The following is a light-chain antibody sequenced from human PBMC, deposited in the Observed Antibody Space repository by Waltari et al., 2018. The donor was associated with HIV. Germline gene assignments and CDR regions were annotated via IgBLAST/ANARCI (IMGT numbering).Light chain of an antibody. J-gene: IGLJ1*01. CDR1: SSDVGNYNL. V-gene: IGLV2-23*02. CDR3: CSYAGSPYV. Sequence: HSALTQPASVSGSPGQSITISCTGASSDVGNYNLVSWYQQHQGKAPKLIIYEVTKRPAVISMRFSGSKSGNTASLTISGLQAEDEADYHCCSYAGSPYVLGSGTKVTVL. CDR2: EVT.